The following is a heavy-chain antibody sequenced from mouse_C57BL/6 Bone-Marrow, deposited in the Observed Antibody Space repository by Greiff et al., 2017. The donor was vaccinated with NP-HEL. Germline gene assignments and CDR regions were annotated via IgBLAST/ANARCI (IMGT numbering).Heavy chain of an antibody. Sequence: EVKLVESGGGLVKPGGSLKLSCAASGFTFSSYAMSWVRQTPEKRLEWVATISDGGSYTYYPDNVKGRFTISRDNAKNNLYLQMSHLKSEDTAMYYCARVWDAGWFAYWGQGTLVTVSA. CDR2: ISDGGSYT. D-gene: IGHD4-1*01. V-gene: IGHV5-4*03. CDR1: GFTFSSYA. J-gene: IGHJ3*01. CDR3: ARVWDAGWFAY.